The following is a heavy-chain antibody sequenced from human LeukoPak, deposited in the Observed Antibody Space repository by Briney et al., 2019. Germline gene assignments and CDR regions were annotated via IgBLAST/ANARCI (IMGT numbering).Heavy chain of an antibody. J-gene: IGHJ4*02. CDR3: ARDLSGDYDFWSGYSP. Sequence: PGGSLRLSSAASGFTFSSYWMTWVRQAPGKGLEWAAIIKQDGSQKFYVDSVKGRFTISRDNAKNSLYLQMNSLRAEDTAVYYCARDLSGDYDFWSGYSPWGQGTLVTVSS. CDR1: GFTFSSYW. D-gene: IGHD3-3*01. V-gene: IGHV3-7*01. CDR2: IKQDGSQK.